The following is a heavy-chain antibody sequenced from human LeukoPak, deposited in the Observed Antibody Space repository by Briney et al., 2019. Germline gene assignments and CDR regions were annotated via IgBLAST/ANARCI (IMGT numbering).Heavy chain of an antibody. D-gene: IGHD6-13*01. Sequence: PGGSLRLSCAASGFTFSGCAVHWVRQAPGKGLEWVGRIGSKAFNYATVYAASVEGRFTISRDDSKHTAFLQMNSLKTEDTAVYYCTRHRDGIAAYDYGGRGSLVTVSS. J-gene: IGHJ4*02. CDR3: TRHRDGIAAYDY. V-gene: IGHV3-73*01. CDR1: GFTFSGCA. CDR2: IGSKAFNYAT.